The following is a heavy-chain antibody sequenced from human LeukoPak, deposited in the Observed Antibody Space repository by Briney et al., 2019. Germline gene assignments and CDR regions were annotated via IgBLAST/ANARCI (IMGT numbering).Heavy chain of an antibody. CDR1: GYMVSDYY. J-gene: IGHJ4*02. D-gene: IGHD2-2*01. CDR3: ARVRDNACDY. CDR2: LRGDTGDT. V-gene: IGHV1-2*02. Sequence: ASATVSCKTSGYMVSDYYMHWVRQAPGQGLEWMGWLRGDTGDTDSPQKFKGRVTMTRDTATNTAYMQLSRLTYDDTAMYFCARVRDNACDYWGQGTLVTVSS.